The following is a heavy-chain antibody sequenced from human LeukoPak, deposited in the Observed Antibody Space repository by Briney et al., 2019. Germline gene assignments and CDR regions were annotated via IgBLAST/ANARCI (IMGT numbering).Heavy chain of an antibody. CDR1: GFTFSSYA. V-gene: IGHV3-30-3*01. CDR3: ARGSSGWFPFDY. J-gene: IGHJ4*02. Sequence: GRSLGLSCAASGFTFSSYAMHWVRQAPGKGLEWVAVISYDGSNKYYADSVKGRFTISRDNSKNTLYLQMNSLRAEDTAVYYCARGSSGWFPFDYWGQGTLVTVSS. CDR2: ISYDGSNK. D-gene: IGHD6-19*01.